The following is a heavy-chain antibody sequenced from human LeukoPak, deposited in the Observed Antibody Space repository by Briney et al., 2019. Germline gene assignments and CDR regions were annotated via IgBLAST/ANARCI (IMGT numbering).Heavy chain of an antibody. CDR1: GFTFSSSW. J-gene: IGHJ4*02. CDR2: INQDGSDK. Sequence: GGSLRLSCAASGFTFSSSWMSWVRHTPGKGLEWVANINQDGSDKYYVDSVKGRFTISRDNAKNSLYLQMNSLRAEDTAVYYCARRLVGTPDYFDYWGQGTLVTVSS. D-gene: IGHD4-23*01. CDR3: ARRLVGTPDYFDY. V-gene: IGHV3-7*01.